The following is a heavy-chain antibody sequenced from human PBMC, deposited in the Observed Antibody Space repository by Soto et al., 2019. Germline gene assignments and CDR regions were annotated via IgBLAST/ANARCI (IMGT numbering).Heavy chain of an antibody. CDR1: GGSVSSRSYY. CDR3: ARVPNPFRLKIGYEDAFDF. J-gene: IGHJ3*01. D-gene: IGHD5-12*01. CDR2: IYYSGST. V-gene: IGHV4-39*01. Sequence: TSETLSLTCTVSGGSVSSRSYYWGWIRQPPGKGLEWIGNIYYSGSTDYNPSLKSRVTISVDTSKNQFSLQLNSVTPEDTAVYYCARVPNPFRLKIGYEDAFDFWGQGTMVTVSS.